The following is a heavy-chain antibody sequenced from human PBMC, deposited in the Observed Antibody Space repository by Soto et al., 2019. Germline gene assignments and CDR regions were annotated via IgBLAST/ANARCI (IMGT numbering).Heavy chain of an antibody. Sequence: SETLSLTCTVSGGSISSYYWSWIRQPAGKGLEWIGRIYTSGSTNYNPSLKSRVTMSVDTSKNQFSLKLSSVTAADTAVYYCARDAIAAAGPFFAYWGQGTPVTVSS. J-gene: IGHJ4*02. CDR3: ARDAIAAAGPFFAY. CDR2: IYTSGST. V-gene: IGHV4-4*07. CDR1: GGSISSYY. D-gene: IGHD6-13*01.